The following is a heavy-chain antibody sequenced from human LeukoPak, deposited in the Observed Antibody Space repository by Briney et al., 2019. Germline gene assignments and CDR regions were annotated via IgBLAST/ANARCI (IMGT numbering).Heavy chain of an antibody. CDR2: INHSGST. CDR3: ARGFRGYFQH. CDR1: GGSFSGYY. J-gene: IGHJ1*01. D-gene: IGHD3-16*01. Sequence: SETLSLTCAVYGGSFSGYYWSWIRQPPGKGLEWIGEINHSGSTHYNPSLKSRVTISVDTSKNQFSLKLSSVTAADTAVYYCARGFRGYFQHWGQGTLVTVSS. V-gene: IGHV4-34*01.